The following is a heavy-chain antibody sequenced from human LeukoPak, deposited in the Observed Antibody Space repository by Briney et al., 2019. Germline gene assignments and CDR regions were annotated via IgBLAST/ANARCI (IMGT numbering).Heavy chain of an antibody. CDR2: IIPILGIA. D-gene: IGHD2-15*01. J-gene: IGHJ4*02. Sequence: SVKVSCKASGGTFSSYTISWVRQAPGQGLERMGRIIPILGIANYAQKFQGRVTITADKSTSTAYMELSSLRSEDTAVYYCATADGAAGFDYWGQGTLVTVSS. CDR1: GGTFSSYT. V-gene: IGHV1-69*02. CDR3: ATADGAAGFDY.